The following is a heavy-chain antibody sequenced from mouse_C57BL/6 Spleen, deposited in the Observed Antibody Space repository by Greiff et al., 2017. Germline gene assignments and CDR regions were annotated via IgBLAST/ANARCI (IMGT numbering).Heavy chain of an antibody. CDR2: IYPGAGDT. CDR3: ARGLYDYYAMDY. Sequence: VQLVESGAELVKPGASVKISCKASGYAFSSYWMNWVKQRPGKGLEWIGQIYPGAGDTNYNGKFKGKATLTADKSSSTAYMQLSSLTSEDSAVYFCARGLYDYYAMDYWGQGTSVTVAS. V-gene: IGHV1-80*01. CDR1: GYAFSSYW. J-gene: IGHJ4*01. D-gene: IGHD2-3*01.